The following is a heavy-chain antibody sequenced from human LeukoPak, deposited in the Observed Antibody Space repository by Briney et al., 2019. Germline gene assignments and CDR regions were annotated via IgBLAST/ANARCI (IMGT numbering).Heavy chain of an antibody. CDR3: ARDSSYSGSYFDY. V-gene: IGHV3-33*08. J-gene: IGHJ4*02. CDR2: IWYDGSNK. D-gene: IGHD1-26*01. Sequence: GGSLRLSCAASGFTFSTYAIHWVRQAPGKGLEWVAVIWYDGSNKYYADSVKGRFTISRDNSKNTLYLQMNSLRAEDTAVYYCARDSSYSGSYFDYWGQGTLVTVSS. CDR1: GFTFSTYA.